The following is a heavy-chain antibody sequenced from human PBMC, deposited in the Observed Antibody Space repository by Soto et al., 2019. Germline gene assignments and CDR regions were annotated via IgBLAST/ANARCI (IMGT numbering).Heavy chain of an antibody. D-gene: IGHD3-10*01. Sequence: QVQLVQSGAEVKKPGASVKVSCKASEYTFTGYYMHWVRQAPGQGLEWMGWINFNSGDTNYAQKFQGRVTMTRDTSINTAYMELSSLRSDDMAVYYCARGRTTGVDYWGQGTLVTVSS. J-gene: IGHJ4*02. CDR1: EYTFTGYY. CDR2: INFNSGDT. CDR3: ARGRTTGVDY. V-gene: IGHV1-2*02.